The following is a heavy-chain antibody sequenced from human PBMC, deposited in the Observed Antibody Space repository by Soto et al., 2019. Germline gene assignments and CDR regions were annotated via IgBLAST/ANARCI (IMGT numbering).Heavy chain of an antibody. Sequence: EVQLVESGGGLVQPGGSLRLSCAASGFTFSSYSMNWVRQAPGKGLEWVSYISSSSSTIYYADSVKGRFTISRDNAKNSLYLQVNSLRAEDTAVYYCASLSEARDAFDIWGQGTMVTVSS. CDR3: ASLSEARDAFDI. CDR1: GFTFSSYS. J-gene: IGHJ3*02. CDR2: ISSSSSTI. V-gene: IGHV3-48*01.